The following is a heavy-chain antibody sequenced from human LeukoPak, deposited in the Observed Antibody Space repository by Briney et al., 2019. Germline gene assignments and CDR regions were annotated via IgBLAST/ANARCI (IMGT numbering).Heavy chain of an antibody. CDR3: AKDMYDILTGYDY. V-gene: IGHV3-9*01. CDR2: ISWNSGSI. Sequence: PGRSLRLSCAASGFTFGVYAMLWVRHSPGKGLEWVSGISWNSGSIGYADSVKGRFTISRDNAKNSLYLQMNSLRAEDTALYYCAKDMYDILTGYDYWGQGTLVTVSS. CDR1: GFTFGVYA. J-gene: IGHJ4*02. D-gene: IGHD3-9*01.